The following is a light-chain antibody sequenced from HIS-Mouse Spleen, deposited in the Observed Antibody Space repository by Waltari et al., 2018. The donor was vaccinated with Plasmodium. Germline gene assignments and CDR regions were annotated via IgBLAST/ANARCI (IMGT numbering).Light chain of an antibody. CDR3: SSYTSSSTRV. CDR1: SRDVGGYNS. CDR2: DVS. V-gene: IGLV2-14*03. Sequence: QSALTQPASVSGSPGQSIPISCTGTSRDVGGYNSVSWSQQHPGKAPKLMIYDVSNRPSGVSNRFSGSKSGNTASLTISGLQAEDEADYYCSSYTSSSTRVFGTGTKVTVL. J-gene: IGLJ1*01.